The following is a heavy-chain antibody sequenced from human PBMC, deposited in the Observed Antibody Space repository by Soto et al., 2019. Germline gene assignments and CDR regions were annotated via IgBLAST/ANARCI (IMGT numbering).Heavy chain of an antibody. CDR2: ISGGSVNI. CDR1: GFTFSSFS. CDR3: AKDEFGGAAKY. J-gene: IGHJ4*02. Sequence: EVQLLESGGDLVQPGGSLRLSCAASGFTFSSFSMHWIRQTPGSGLEWVSTISGGSVNIHYADSVKGRFTISRDNSRNTLYLQMTRLRVEETATYYCAKDEFGGAAKYWGQGTLVSVSS. D-gene: IGHD1-26*01. V-gene: IGHV3-23*01.